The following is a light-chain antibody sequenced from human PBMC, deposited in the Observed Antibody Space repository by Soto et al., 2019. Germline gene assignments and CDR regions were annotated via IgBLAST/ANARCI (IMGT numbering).Light chain of an antibody. CDR3: QQYNNWPKT. CDR2: GAS. J-gene: IGKJ1*01. V-gene: IGKV3-15*01. Sequence: EIVMTQSPSTLSVSPCERASLSCRASQSVDSNLAWYQQKPGQAPRLLIYGASGRATGIPARFSGSGSGTEFTLTISSLQSEDFAVYYCQQYNNWPKTFGQGTKVDI. CDR1: QSVDSN.